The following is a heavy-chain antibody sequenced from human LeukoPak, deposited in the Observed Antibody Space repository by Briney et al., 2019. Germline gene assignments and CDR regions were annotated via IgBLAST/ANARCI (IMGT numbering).Heavy chain of an antibody. V-gene: IGHV3-21*01. J-gene: IGHJ6*02. CDR2: ISSSSSYI. CDR1: GFTFSSFS. Sequence: GGSLRLSCAASGFTFSSFSMNWVRQAPGKGLEWVSSISSSSSYIYYADSVKGRFTISRDNAKNSLYLQMNSLSAEDTAVYYCAREPPFGMDVWGQGTTVTVSS. CDR3: AREPPFGMDV.